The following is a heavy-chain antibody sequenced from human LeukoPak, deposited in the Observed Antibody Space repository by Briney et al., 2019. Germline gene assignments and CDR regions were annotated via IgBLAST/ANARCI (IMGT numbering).Heavy chain of an antibody. CDR2: IWYDGSNK. D-gene: IGHD4-11*01. V-gene: IGHV3-33*01. CDR3: ARSPADYSNYYFDY. CDR1: GFTFSSYG. Sequence: PGRSLRLSCAASGFTFSSYGMHWVRQAPGKGLEWVAVIWYDGSNKYHADSVKGRFTISRDNSKNTLYLQMNSLRAEDTAVYYCARSPADYSNYYFDYWGQGTLVTVSS. J-gene: IGHJ4*02.